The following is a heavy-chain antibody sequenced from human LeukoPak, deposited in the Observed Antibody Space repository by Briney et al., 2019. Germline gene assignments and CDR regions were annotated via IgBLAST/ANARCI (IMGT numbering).Heavy chain of an antibody. Sequence: SETLSLTCTVSGGSISSSSYYWGWIRQPPGKGLEWIGSIYYSGSTYYNPSLKSRVTISVDTSKNQFSLKLSSVTAADTAVYYCARGRAAAGRTVNFDYWGQGTLVTVSS. CDR1: GGSISSSSYY. CDR2: IYYSGST. V-gene: IGHV4-39*07. D-gene: IGHD6-13*01. CDR3: ARGRAAAGRTVNFDY. J-gene: IGHJ4*02.